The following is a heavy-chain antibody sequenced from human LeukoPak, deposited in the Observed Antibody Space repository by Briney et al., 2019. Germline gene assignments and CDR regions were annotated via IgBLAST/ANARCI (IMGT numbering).Heavy chain of an antibody. CDR2: IYGAAET. J-gene: IGHJ4*02. V-gene: IGHV3-66*02. D-gene: IGHD5-24*01. CDR3: ARDGKSGEMATFDY. Sequence: GGSLRLSCAVSGLTVSSNYMAWVRQAPGKGLEWVTVIYGAAETHYVDSVKGRFTISRDNSENTVYLQMNSLRPEDTAVYYCARDGKSGEMATFDYWGQGTLVTVSS. CDR1: GLTVSSNY.